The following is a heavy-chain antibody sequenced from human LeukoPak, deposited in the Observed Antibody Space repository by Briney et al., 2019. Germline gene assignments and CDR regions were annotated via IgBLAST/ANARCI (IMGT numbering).Heavy chain of an antibody. J-gene: IGHJ4*02. CDR3: ARAWHSSSFDY. D-gene: IGHD6-6*01. Sequence: SETLSLTCTVSGGSISSYYWSWIRQPPGKGLEWIGYIYYSGSTNYNPSLKSRVTISVDTSKNQFSLKLSSMTAADTAVYYCARAWHSSSFDYWGQGTLVTVSS. CDR1: GGSISSYY. CDR2: IYYSGST. V-gene: IGHV4-59*01.